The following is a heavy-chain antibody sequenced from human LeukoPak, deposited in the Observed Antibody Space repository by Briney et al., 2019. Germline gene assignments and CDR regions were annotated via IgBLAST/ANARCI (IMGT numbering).Heavy chain of an antibody. CDR1: GFTFSSYA. J-gene: IGHJ4*02. Sequence: GGSLRLSCAASGFTFSSYAMSWVRQAPGKGLEWVSAISGSGGSTYYADSVKGRFTISRDNSKNTRYLQMNSLRAEDTAVYYCAKDLSSTSDRYYFDYWGQGTLVTVSS. CDR2: ISGSGGST. V-gene: IGHV3-23*01. CDR3: AKDLSSTSDRYYFDY. D-gene: IGHD2-2*01.